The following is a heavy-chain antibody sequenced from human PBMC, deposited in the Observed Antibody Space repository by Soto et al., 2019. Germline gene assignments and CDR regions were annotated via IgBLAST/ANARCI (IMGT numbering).Heavy chain of an antibody. D-gene: IGHD5-12*01. V-gene: IGHV1-18*01. CDR3: ASAARYSGYDYYFDY. J-gene: IGHJ4*02. Sequence: QVQLVQSGAEVKKPGASVKVSCKASGYTFTSYGISWVRQAPGQGLEWMGWISAYNGNTNYAQKLQGRVTMTTDTSTSTAYMELRSLRSDDTDVYYCASAARYSGYDYYFDYWGQGTLVTVSS. CDR1: GYTFTSYG. CDR2: ISAYNGNT.